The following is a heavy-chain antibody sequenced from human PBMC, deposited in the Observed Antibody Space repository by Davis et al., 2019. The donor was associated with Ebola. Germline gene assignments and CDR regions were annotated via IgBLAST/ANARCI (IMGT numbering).Heavy chain of an antibody. CDR2: ITSDESWT. Sequence: PGGSLRLSCAASGFTFRPSWLHWVRQVPGKGLEWVSRITSDESWTDYADSVRGRFTISRDNAKNTVYLQMNSLRAEDTAVYYCTIDGSHYDFDYWGQGTLVTVSS. CDR1: GFTFRPSW. V-gene: IGHV3-74*01. CDR3: TIDGSHYDFDY. J-gene: IGHJ4*02. D-gene: IGHD3-16*01.